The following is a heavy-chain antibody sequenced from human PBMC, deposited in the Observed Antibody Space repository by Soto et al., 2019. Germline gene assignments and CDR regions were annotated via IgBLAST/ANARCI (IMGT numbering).Heavy chain of an antibody. J-gene: IGHJ5*02. CDR1: GYTFASYY. CDR2: INPTGGNT. V-gene: IGHV1-46*03. Sequence: QVQLLQSGAEVKKPGASVKVSCKASGYTFASYYIYWVRQAPGQGLEWVALINPTGGNTDYAQAFQARITLTSDTSTSTVYMELSSLTPEDTAIYFCSSEGGTGGFDRFDPWGQGTLVIVSS. CDR3: SSEGGTGGFDRFDP. D-gene: IGHD2-8*02.